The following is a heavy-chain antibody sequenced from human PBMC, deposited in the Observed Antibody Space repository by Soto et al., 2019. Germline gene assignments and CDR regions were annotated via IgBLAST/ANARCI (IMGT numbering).Heavy chain of an antibody. CDR1: GYAFTTYG. J-gene: IGHJ4*02. CDR3: ARGRSADY. Sequence: QVHLVQSGAEVKKPGASVKVSCKGSGYAFTTYGITWVRQAPGQGLEWMGWISAHNGNTNYAQKLQGRVTVTRDTSTSTAYMELRSLRSDDTAVYYCARGRSADYWGQGALVTVPS. CDR2: ISAHNGNT. V-gene: IGHV1-18*01.